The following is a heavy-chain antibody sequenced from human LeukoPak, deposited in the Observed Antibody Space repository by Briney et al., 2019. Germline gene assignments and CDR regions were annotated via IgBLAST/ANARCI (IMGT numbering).Heavy chain of an antibody. Sequence: ASVKVSCKASGYTFTSYGISWVRRAPGQGLEWMGWISAYNGNTNYAQKLQGRVTMTTDTSTSTAYMELRSLRSEDTAVYYCARVRALVRGVLTGTDYYGMDVWGQGTTVTVSS. CDR3: ARVRALVRGVLTGTDYYGMDV. CDR2: ISAYNGNT. V-gene: IGHV1-18*01. D-gene: IGHD3-10*01. CDR1: GYTFTSYG. J-gene: IGHJ6*02.